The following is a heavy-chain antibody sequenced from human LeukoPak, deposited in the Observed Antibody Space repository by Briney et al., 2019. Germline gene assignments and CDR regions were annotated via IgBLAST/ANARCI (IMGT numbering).Heavy chain of an antibody. CDR1: GYTFTSYD. Sequence: ASVKVSCKASGYTFTSYDINWVRQATGQGLEWMGWINPNSGGTNYAQKFQGRVTMTRDTSISTAYMELSRLRSDDTAVYYCARAYSDLDYWGQGTLVTVSS. CDR3: ARAYSDLDY. V-gene: IGHV1-2*02. J-gene: IGHJ4*02. CDR2: INPNSGGT. D-gene: IGHD1-26*01.